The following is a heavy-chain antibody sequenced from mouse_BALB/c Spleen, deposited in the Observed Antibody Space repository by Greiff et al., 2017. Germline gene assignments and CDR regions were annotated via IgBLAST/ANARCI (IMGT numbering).Heavy chain of an antibody. D-gene: IGHD1-1*01. V-gene: IGHV2-6-7*01. CDR3: ARGGYYYGSTNYYAMDY. CDR2: IWGDGST. CDR1: GFSLTGYG. J-gene: IGHJ4*01. Sequence: QVQLQQSGPGLVAPSQSLSITCTVSGFSLTGYGVNWVRQPPGKGLEWLGMIWGDGSTDYNSALKSRLSISKDNSKSQVFLKMNSLQTDDTARYYCARGGYYYGSTNYYAMDYWGQGTSVTVSS.